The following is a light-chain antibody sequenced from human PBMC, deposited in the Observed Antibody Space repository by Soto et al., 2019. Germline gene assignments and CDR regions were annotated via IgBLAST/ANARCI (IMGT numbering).Light chain of an antibody. J-gene: IGKJ1*01. CDR1: QSVAGY. Sequence: DIQITQAPSSLSGSVGHRVTLTFGASQSVAGYLNWYQQKPGGAPHLLIYAASTLQSGVPSRFSGSGSGTDFKLTISSLQTEDVATYYCKQSYTSSWTFGTGTKVDIK. V-gene: IGKV1-39*01. CDR3: KQSYTSSWT. CDR2: AAS.